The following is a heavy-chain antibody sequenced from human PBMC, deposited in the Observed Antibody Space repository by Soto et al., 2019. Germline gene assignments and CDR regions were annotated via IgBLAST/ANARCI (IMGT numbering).Heavy chain of an antibody. Sequence: WGGLRLSCEGFGITFNSSAITRVPQAPGQGLDWVSSVSNSGDDTYYTDSVEGRFTISRDNSKNTLYLQMNSLRAEDTAIYRCAKGRLSATGLEYWGQGTLVTVSS. CDR1: GITFNSSA. V-gene: IGHV3-23*01. CDR2: VSNSGDDT. CDR3: AKGRLSATGLEY. D-gene: IGHD6-13*01. J-gene: IGHJ4*02.